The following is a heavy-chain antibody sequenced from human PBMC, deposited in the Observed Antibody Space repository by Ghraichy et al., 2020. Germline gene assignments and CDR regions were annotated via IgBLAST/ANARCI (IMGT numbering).Heavy chain of an antibody. CDR2: IIPIFGTA. J-gene: IGHJ6*02. D-gene: IGHD3-22*01. CDR1: GGTFSSYA. CDR3: ARTRITMIVEKLWYYGMDV. V-gene: IGHV1-69*13. Sequence: SVKVSCKASGGTFSSYAISWVRQAPGQGLEWMGGIIPIFGTANYAQKFQGRVTITADESTSTAYMELSSLRSEDTAVYYCARTRITMIVEKLWYYGMDVWGQGTTVTVSS.